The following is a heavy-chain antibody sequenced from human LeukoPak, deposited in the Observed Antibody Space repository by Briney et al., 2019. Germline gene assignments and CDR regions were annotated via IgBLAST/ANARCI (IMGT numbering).Heavy chain of an antibody. Sequence: GGSLRLSCVASGFIFDDSLMHWVRQAPGKGLEWISLISRDGSTPYYADSVKGRFTISRDNSKNSLFLQMNSLTPEDTAVYYCARDIRGNYFDSWGQGTLVTVSS. CDR2: ISRDGSTP. CDR3: ARDIRGNYFDS. V-gene: IGHV3-43*01. D-gene: IGHD3-16*01. J-gene: IGHJ4*02. CDR1: GFIFDDSL.